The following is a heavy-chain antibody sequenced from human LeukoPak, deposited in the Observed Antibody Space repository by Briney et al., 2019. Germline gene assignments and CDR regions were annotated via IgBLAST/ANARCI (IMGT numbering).Heavy chain of an antibody. D-gene: IGHD5-18*01. CDR2: IIPILGIA. Sequence: SVKVSCKASGGTFSSYAISWVRQAPGQGLEWMGRIIPILGIANYAQKFQGRVTITADKSTSTAYMELSSLRSEDTAVYYCARGKSRGYRGKYFQHWGQGTLVTVSS. J-gene: IGHJ1*01. CDR3: ARGKSRGYRGKYFQH. CDR1: GGTFSSYA. V-gene: IGHV1-69*04.